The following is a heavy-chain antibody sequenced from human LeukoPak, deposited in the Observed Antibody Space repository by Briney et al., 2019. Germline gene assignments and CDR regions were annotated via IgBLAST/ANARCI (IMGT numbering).Heavy chain of an antibody. D-gene: IGHD6-13*01. V-gene: IGHV1-18*01. Sequence: ASVKVSCKASGYTFTSYGISWVRQAPGQGLEWMGWISAYNGHTNYAQNLQGRVTVTIDTSTNTAYMELRSLRSDDTAVYYCARDKSSSYYFFDYWGQGTLVTVSS. CDR3: ARDKSSSYYFFDY. CDR2: ISAYNGHT. CDR1: GYTFTSYG. J-gene: IGHJ4*02.